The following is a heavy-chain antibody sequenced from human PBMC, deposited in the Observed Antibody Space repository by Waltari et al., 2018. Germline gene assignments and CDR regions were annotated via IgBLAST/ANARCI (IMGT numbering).Heavy chain of an antibody. J-gene: IGHJ4*02. V-gene: IGHV3-48*03. CDR1: GFTFSSYE. CDR3: ARGYSSSWYSPPIDY. CDR2: ISSSGSTI. Sequence: EVQLVESGGGLVQPGGYLRLSCAASGFTFSSYEMNWVRQAPGKGLEWVSYISSSGSTIYYADSVKGRFTISRDNANNSLYLQMNSLRAEDTAVYYCARGYSSSWYSPPIDYWGQGTLVTVSS. D-gene: IGHD6-13*01.